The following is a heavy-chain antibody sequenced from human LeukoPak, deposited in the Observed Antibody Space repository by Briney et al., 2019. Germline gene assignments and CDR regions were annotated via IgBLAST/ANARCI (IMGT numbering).Heavy chain of an antibody. CDR2: IYPGDSDT. D-gene: IGHD7-27*01. CDR1: GYSFTSYW. CDR3: ARGSSPIYWGPVDY. J-gene: IGHJ4*02. Sequence: ASVKVSCKGSGYSFTSYWIGWVRQMPGKGLEWMGIIYPGDSDTRYSPSFQGQVTISADKSISTAYLQWSSLKVSDTAMYYCARGSSPIYWGPVDYWGQGTLVTVSS. V-gene: IGHV5-51*01.